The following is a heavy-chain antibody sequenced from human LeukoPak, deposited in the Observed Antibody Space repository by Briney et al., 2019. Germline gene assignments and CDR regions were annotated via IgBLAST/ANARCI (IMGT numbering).Heavy chain of an antibody. V-gene: IGHV1-8*03. CDR1: GYTFSNYD. D-gene: IGHD3-10*01. J-gene: IGHJ4*02. Sequence: ASVKVSCKASGYTFSNYDINWVRQTPGQGLEWMGWMHPNSGHTGLALKFQGRLTITRNISISTAYMELSSLTSADTAVYYCAREGGYYGSGSFFDYWGQGTLVTVSS. CDR2: MHPNSGHT. CDR3: AREGGYYGSGSFFDY.